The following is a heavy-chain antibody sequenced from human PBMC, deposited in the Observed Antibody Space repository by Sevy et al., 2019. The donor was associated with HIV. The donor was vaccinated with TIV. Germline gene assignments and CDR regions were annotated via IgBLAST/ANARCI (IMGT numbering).Heavy chain of an antibody. V-gene: IGHV3-23*01. Sequence: GGSLRLSCAASEFTFSRYAMSWVRQAPGKGLEWVSAISGSGGSTYYADSVKGRFTISRDNSKNTLYLQMNSLRAEDTAVYYCANVDTNYYGMDVWGLGTTVTVSS. CDR3: ANVDTNYYGMDV. J-gene: IGHJ6*02. CDR2: ISGSGGST. CDR1: EFTFSRYA.